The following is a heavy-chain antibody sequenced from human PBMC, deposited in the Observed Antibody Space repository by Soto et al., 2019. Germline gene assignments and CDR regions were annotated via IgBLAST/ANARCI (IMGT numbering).Heavy chain of an antibody. J-gene: IGHJ5*02. V-gene: IGHV3-23*01. CDR1: GFTFSSYA. CDR2: ISGSGITT. Sequence: PVVSLRISCAASGFTFSSYAMSWVRQAPGKGLEWVSAISGSGITTYYADSVKGRFTISRDNSKSTLYLQMNSLRAVDTAVYYCAGDKRPWGQGTLVSVDS. CDR3: AGDKRP.